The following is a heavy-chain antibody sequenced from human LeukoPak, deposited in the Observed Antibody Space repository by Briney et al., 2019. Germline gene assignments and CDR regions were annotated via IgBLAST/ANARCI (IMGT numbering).Heavy chain of an antibody. CDR2: IKPNSGGT. CDR1: GYTSTGYY. CDR3: ARAPDYNDSSGYYWGSYYYMDV. J-gene: IGHJ6*03. V-gene: IGHV1-2*02. Sequence: GSLKVSCKASGYTSTGYYMHWVRQTPGQGVGWMGWIKPNSGGTNYTQTFRGRVTMTRDTSISTAYMELSRLRSDDTAVYYCARAPDYNDSSGYYWGSYYYMDVWGKGPTVTVSS. D-gene: IGHD3-22*01.